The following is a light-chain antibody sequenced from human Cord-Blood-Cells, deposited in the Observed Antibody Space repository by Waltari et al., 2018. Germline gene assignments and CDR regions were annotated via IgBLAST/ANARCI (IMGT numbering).Light chain of an antibody. Sequence: DIQMTQSPSSLSASVGDRVTITCQASQDISNYLNWYQQKPGKAPKLLIYDASNLETGVPSRFSGSGSGTDFTFTISNLQPEDIATYYCQQYDNLPPLFTFGPGTKVEIK. CDR3: QQYDNLPPLFT. J-gene: IGKJ3*01. V-gene: IGKV1-33*01. CDR1: QDISNY. CDR2: DAS.